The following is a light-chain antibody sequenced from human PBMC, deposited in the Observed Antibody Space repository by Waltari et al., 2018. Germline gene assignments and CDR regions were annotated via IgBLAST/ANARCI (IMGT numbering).Light chain of an antibody. V-gene: IGKV3-20*01. J-gene: IGKJ1*01. CDR1: QSFSRA. CDR3: QHYVRLPVT. CDR2: DAS. Sequence: EIVLTQSLGHLSLSPGERATLSCRASQSFSRALAWYKQKPGQAPRLLIYDASTRAIGIPDSFSGGGSGTDFSLTISRLEPEDFAVYYCQHYVRLPVTFGQGTTVEIK.